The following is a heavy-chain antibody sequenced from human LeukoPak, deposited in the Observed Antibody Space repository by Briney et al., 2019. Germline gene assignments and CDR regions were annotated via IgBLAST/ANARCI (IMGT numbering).Heavy chain of an antibody. V-gene: IGHV3-48*03. CDR3: AREDSSGYKPFDY. Sequence: GGSLRLSCAASGFTFSSCEMNWVRQAPGKGLEWVSYISSSGSTIYYADSVKGRFTISRDNAKNSLYLQMNSLRAEDTAVYYCAREDSSGYKPFDYWGQGTLVTVSS. CDR1: GFTFSSCE. J-gene: IGHJ4*02. CDR2: ISSSGSTI. D-gene: IGHD3-22*01.